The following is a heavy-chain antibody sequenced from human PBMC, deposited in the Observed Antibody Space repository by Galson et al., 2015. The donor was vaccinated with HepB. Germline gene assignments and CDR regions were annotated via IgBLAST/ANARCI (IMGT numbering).Heavy chain of an antibody. CDR1: GYSFTSHW. J-gene: IGHJ3*02. V-gene: IGHV5-51*03. D-gene: IGHD3-9*01. Sequence: QSGAEVKKPGESLKISCKGSGYSFTSHWIGWVRQMPGKGLEWMGIINPADSDTRYSPSFQGQVTISADRSISTAYLQWISLKASDHAKYYCARPLTQSGFANGFDTWGQGTRVTVSS. CDR3: ARPLTQSGFANGFDT. CDR2: INPADSDT.